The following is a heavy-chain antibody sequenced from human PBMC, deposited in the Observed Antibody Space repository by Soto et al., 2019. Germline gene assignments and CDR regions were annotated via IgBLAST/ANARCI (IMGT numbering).Heavy chain of an antibody. CDR2: IHHSGSI. Sequence: QVQLQQSGPGLVKPSQTLSLTCTVSGDSISSDYYHWTWIRQSPGKGLEWIVYIHHSGSILYNPSLKSRVTISVDTSKNQFSLHLTSVTAADTAVYFCAREDDGGDSLDVWGKGTTVTVSS. V-gene: IGHV4-30-4*08. CDR1: GDSISSDYYH. CDR3: AREDDGGDSLDV. D-gene: IGHD2-21*02. J-gene: IGHJ6*04.